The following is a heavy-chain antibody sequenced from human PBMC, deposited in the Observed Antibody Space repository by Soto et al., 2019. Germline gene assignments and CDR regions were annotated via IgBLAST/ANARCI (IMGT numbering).Heavy chain of an antibody. CDR3: ASKPYCGDECYYNY. CDR2: INTRGTTI. Sequence: GGSLRLFYAASGFTFRDYYMSWIRQASGKGLEWVSYINTRGTTIYYADSVKGRFTISRDNAKKSLYLQMNNLRVEDTAVYYCASKPYCGDECYYNYWGHGILVTVSS. V-gene: IGHV3-11*01. J-gene: IGHJ4*01. CDR1: GFTFRDYY. D-gene: IGHD2-21*01.